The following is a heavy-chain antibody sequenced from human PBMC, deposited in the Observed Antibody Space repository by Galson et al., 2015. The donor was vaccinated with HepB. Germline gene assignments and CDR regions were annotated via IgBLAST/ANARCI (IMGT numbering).Heavy chain of an antibody. CDR2: ISSSSSYI. D-gene: IGHD3-22*01. Sequence: SLRLSCAASGFTFSSYSMNWVRQAPGKGLEWVSSISSSSSYIYYADSVKGRFTISRDNAKNSLYLQMNSLRAEDTAVYYCAREGDHYYDSSGYYLAAFDIWGQGTMVTVSS. CDR1: GFTFSSYS. V-gene: IGHV3-21*01. CDR3: AREGDHYYDSSGYYLAAFDI. J-gene: IGHJ3*02.